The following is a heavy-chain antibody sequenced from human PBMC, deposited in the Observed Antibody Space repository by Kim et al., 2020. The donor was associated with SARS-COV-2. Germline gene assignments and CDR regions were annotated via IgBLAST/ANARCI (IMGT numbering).Heavy chain of an antibody. D-gene: IGHD3-16*01. CDR2: ISVSGSSA. CDR3: VRAPATVTLEYFDL. Sequence: GGSLRLSCEASGFTFSSYFMSWVRQAPGKGLEWVSFISVSGSSADYADSVKGRFTISRDNAKNSVYLQMNSLRAEDTAVYYCVRAPATVTLEYFDLWGRG. V-gene: IGHV3-48*04. J-gene: IGHJ2*01. CDR1: GFTFSSYF.